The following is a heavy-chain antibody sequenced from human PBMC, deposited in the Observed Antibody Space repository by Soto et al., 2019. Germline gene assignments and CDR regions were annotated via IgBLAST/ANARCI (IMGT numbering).Heavy chain of an antibody. CDR3: VRDFVTKKDWLAP. D-gene: IGHD2-15*01. CDR2: IYHSGNT. Sequence: SETLSLTCAVSGYAISSGSYWDWIRQPPGKVLEWIGSIYHSGNTYFNPSLESRVTISVDTSKNQFSLKLSSVTAADTAVYYCVRDFVTKKDWLAPWGQGILIT. J-gene: IGHJ5*02. CDR1: GYAISSGSY. V-gene: IGHV4-38-2*02.